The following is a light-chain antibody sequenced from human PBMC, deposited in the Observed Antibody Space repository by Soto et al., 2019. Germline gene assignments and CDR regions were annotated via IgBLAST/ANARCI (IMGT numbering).Light chain of an antibody. CDR1: SSNIGAGYD. CDR3: QSYDSSLSGVV. J-gene: IGLJ2*01. V-gene: IGLV1-40*01. CDR2: GNN. Sequence: QAVVTQPPSVSGAPGQRVTISCTGSSSNIGAGYDIHWYQQVPGTAPNLLIYGNNNRPSGVPDRFSGSKSGTSASLAITGLQAEDEADYYCQSYDSSLSGVVFGGGTKLTVL.